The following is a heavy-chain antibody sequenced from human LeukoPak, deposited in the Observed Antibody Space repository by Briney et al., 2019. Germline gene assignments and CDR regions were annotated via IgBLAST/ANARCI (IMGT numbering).Heavy chain of an antibody. Sequence: WGSLRLSCAASGFTFSSYAMSWVRQAPGKGLEWVSAISGSGGSTYYADSVKGRFTIPRDNSKNTLYLQMNSLRAEDTAVYYCAKIAIAAAGTYYYYYMDVWGKGTTVTVSS. J-gene: IGHJ6*03. V-gene: IGHV3-23*01. CDR3: AKIAIAAAGTYYYYYMDV. CDR1: GFTFSSYA. CDR2: ISGSGGST. D-gene: IGHD6-13*01.